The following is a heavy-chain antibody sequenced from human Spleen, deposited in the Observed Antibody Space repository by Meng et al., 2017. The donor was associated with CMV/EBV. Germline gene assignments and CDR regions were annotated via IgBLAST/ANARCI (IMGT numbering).Heavy chain of an antibody. CDR3: ARASKFRGKINWFDP. Sequence: QGQLPQLGEGSLKPTYALSLTCAVYGGSFSGYYWSWSRQPPGKGLEWIGEITHSGSTTYNPSLKSRVTISVDTSKNQFSLKLSYVNAADTAVYYCARASKFRGKINWFDPWGQGTLVTVSS. D-gene: IGHD3-16*01. CDR1: GGSFSGYY. V-gene: IGHV4-34*01. J-gene: IGHJ5*02. CDR2: ITHSGST.